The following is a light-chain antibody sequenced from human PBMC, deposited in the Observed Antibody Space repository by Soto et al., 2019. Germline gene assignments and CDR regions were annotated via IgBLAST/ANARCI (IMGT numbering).Light chain of an antibody. Sequence: EIVMTQSTATLSVSPGERATLSCRASQSVSSNLAWYQQKPGQDPRLLIYGASTRATGIPARFSGSGSGTEFTLTIRGLQSEDFAVYYCQQYNKWPPYTFGQGTKLEIK. CDR3: QQYNKWPPYT. V-gene: IGKV3-15*01. CDR1: QSVSSN. J-gene: IGKJ2*01. CDR2: GAS.